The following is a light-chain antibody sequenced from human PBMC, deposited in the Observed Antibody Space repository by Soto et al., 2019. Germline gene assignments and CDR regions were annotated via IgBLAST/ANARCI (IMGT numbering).Light chain of an antibody. CDR2: RND. CDR3: AAWDDSLNVPV. J-gene: IGLJ2*01. Sequence: QSVLTQPPSVSGTPGQRVTISCSGSTSNIANNFVYWYQHLPRAAPKLLIYRNDQRPSGVPDRYSASRSGTAASLAISGLRAEDEGDYFCAAWDDSLNVPVFGGGTKLTVL. CDR1: TSNIANNF. V-gene: IGLV1-47*01.